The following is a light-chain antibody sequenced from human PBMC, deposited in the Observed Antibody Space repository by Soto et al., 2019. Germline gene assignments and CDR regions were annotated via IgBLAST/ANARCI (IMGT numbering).Light chain of an antibody. CDR1: TGAVTSGHY. Sequence: QAVVTQAPSLTVSPGGTVTLTCASSTGAVTSGHYPNWLQQKPGRAPRSLIFSTINNHSWTPARFSGSLLGGKAALTLSGVQPEDEAEYYCLLYYGGVYVFGTGTKVTVL. CDR3: LLYYGGVYV. V-gene: IGLV7-43*01. J-gene: IGLJ1*01. CDR2: STI.